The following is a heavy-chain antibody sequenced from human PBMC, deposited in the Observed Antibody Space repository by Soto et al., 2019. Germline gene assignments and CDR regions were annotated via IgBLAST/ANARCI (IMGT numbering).Heavy chain of an antibody. D-gene: IGHD2-2*01. CDR1: GFTFSSYG. CDR3: ARTSSTRTNWFDP. V-gene: IGHV3-33*01. J-gene: IGHJ5*02. CDR2: IWYDGSKK. Sequence: GGSLRLSCAASGFTFSSYGMHWVRQAPGKGLEWVAVIWYDGSKKYYADSVKGRFTISRDNSKNTLYLQMNSLRAEDTAVYYCARTSSTRTNWFDPWGQGTLVTVSS.